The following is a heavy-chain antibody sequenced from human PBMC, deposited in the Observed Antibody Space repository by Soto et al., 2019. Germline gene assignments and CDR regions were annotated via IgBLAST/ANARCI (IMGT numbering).Heavy chain of an antibody. CDR3: ARVQLVQKVIDY. CDR2: IFCSGGT. V-gene: IGHV4-59*01. J-gene: IGHJ4*02. Sequence: SQTVPLTXIPSADSISTYYWTRIRQRPGKGLQWIGYIFCSGGTAYSPSLESRVSISLDMSKKQFSLKLNSVTAADTAAYYCARVQLVQKVIDYWGQGTQVTVSS. CDR1: ADSISTYY. D-gene: IGHD6-13*01.